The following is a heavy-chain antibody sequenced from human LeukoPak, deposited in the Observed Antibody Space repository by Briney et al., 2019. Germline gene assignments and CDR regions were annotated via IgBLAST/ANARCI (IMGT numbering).Heavy chain of an antibody. J-gene: IGHJ3*02. V-gene: IGHV3-23*01. CDR1: GFTFSSYA. Sequence: PGGSLRLSCAASGFTFSSYAMSWVRQAPGKGLEWVSAISGSGGSTYYADSVKGRFTISRDNSKNTLYLQMNSLRAEDTAVYYCAKGGYSSGWYGLNDAFDIWGQGTMVTVFS. CDR2: ISGSGGST. CDR3: AKGGYSSGWYGLNDAFDI. D-gene: IGHD6-19*01.